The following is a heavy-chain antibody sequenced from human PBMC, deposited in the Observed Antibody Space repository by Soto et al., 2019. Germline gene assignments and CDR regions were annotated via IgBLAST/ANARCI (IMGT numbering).Heavy chain of an antibody. V-gene: IGHV4-39*01. CDR3: ARLYGSGSSTHYYYDMDV. D-gene: IGHD3-10*01. J-gene: IGHJ6*02. CDR1: VGSISSSTYH. CDR2: IYYSGST. Sequence: SETLSLTCTVSVGSISSSTYHWGWIRQPPGKGLEWIGSIYYSGSTYDNPSLKSRVTISVDTSKNQFSLKLSSVTAADTAVYYCARLYGSGSSTHYYYDMDVWGQGTTVTVSS.